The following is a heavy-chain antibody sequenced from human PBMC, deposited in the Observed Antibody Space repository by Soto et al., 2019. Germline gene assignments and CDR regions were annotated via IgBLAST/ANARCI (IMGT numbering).Heavy chain of an antibody. CDR2: ISAYNGNT. D-gene: IGHD6-19*01. CDR3: ARRGLRYSSGWSPSGVDV. J-gene: IGHJ6*02. V-gene: IGHV1-18*01. Sequence: QVQLVQSGAEVKKPGASVKVSCKASGYTFTSYGISWVRQAPGQGLEWMGWISAYNGNTNYAQKLQGRVTMTTDTSTSKAYMELRSLRSDDTAVYYCARRGLRYSSGWSPSGVDVWGQGTTVTVSS. CDR1: GYTFTSYG.